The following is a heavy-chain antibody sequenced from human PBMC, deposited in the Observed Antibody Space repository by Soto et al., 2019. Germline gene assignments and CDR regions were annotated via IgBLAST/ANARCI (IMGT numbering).Heavy chain of an antibody. D-gene: IGHD6-13*01. CDR2: ISYDGSNK. CDR1: GFTFSSYG. V-gene: IGHV3-30*18. Sequence: GWSLRLSCAASGFTFSSYGMHWVRHAPGKGLEWVAVISYDGSNKYYADSVKGRFTISRDNSKNTLYLQMNSLRAEDTAVYYCAKEVAAAGTYYYGMDVWGQGTTVTVSS. J-gene: IGHJ6*02. CDR3: AKEVAAAGTYYYGMDV.